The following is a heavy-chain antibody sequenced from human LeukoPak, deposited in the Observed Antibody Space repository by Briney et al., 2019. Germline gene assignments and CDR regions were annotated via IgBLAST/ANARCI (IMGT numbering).Heavy chain of an antibody. J-gene: IGHJ4*02. CDR1: GFTFSTYA. CDR3: ARAYSSGWYYLDY. V-gene: IGHV3-23*01. Sequence: GGSLRLSCAASGFTFSTYAMNWVRQAPGKGLEWVSVISGSGGSTYYADSVKGRFTISRDNAKNSLYLQMNSLRDEDTAVYYCARAYSSGWYYLDYWGQGTLVTVSS. D-gene: IGHD6-19*01. CDR2: ISGSGGST.